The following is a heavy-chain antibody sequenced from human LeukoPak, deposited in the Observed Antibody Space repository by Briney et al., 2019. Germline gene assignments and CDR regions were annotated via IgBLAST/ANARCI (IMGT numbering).Heavy chain of an antibody. CDR1: GYTFTSYY. Sequence: ASVKVSCKASGYTFTSYYMHWVRQAPGQGLEWMGIINPSGGSTSCAQKFQGRVTMTRDTSTSTVYMELSSLRSEDTAVYYCAREGRNREWFDPWGQGTLVTVSS. J-gene: IGHJ5*02. CDR2: INPSGGST. CDR3: AREGRNREWFDP. V-gene: IGHV1-46*01.